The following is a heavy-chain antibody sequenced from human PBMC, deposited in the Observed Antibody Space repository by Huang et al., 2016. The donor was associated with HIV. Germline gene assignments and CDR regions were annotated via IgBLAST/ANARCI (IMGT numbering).Heavy chain of an antibody. CDR3: ARGQGGYYYYYMDV. CDR1: GGSFSGYY. J-gene: IGHJ6*03. V-gene: IGHV4-34*01. Sequence: QVQLQQWGAGLLRPSETLSLTCAVYGGSFSGYYGTWIRQPPGKGREWFGEIKHRESTNYNPALKRGVTISGDTSRNQFSLTLTSVTAADTAVYYCARGQGGYYYYYMDVWGKGTTVTVSS. CDR2: IKHREST.